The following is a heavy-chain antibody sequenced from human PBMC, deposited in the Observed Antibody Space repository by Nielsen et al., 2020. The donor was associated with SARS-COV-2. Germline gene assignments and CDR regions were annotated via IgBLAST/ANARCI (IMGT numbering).Heavy chain of an antibody. V-gene: IGHV3-64*04. D-gene: IGHD6-19*01. Sequence: GESLKISCSASGFTFSSYAMHWVRQAPGKGLEYVSAIRSYGGSTHYADSVKGRFTISRDNSKNTLFLQMNSLGADDTAIYYCTRRVAGGTMDVWGQGTTVTVSS. J-gene: IGHJ6*02. CDR1: GFTFSSYA. CDR2: IRSYGGST. CDR3: TRRVAGGTMDV.